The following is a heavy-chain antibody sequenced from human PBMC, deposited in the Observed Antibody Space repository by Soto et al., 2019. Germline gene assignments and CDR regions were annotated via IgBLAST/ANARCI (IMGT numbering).Heavy chain of an antibody. J-gene: IGHJ2*01. CDR3: ARDGSGPQVRYFDL. CDR2: MWYDGSKE. D-gene: IGHD3-3*01. CDR1: GFIFRGYG. Sequence: PGGSLRLSCAASGFIFRGYGMHWVRQAPGKGLEWVAMMWYDGSKEYYADSVKGRFTISRDNSKNALFLEMNSLTAEDTAIYYCARDGSGPQVRYFDLWGRGTLVTVSS. V-gene: IGHV3-33*01.